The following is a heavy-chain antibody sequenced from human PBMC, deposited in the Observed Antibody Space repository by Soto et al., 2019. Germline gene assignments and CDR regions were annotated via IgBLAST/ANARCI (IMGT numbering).Heavy chain of an antibody. Sequence: SETLSLTCTFSGGSISSYYWNWIRQPTGRGLQWIGSVHYSGTTYYDPSLQSRVIISGDTSKNQFSLKLRSVTATDAAVYFCTRLIHCFTTACYFDTWSQGTLVTVSS. CDR3: TRLIHCFTTACYFDT. J-gene: IGHJ4*02. V-gene: IGHV4-59*05. D-gene: IGHD2-2*02. CDR1: GGSISSYY. CDR2: VHYSGTT.